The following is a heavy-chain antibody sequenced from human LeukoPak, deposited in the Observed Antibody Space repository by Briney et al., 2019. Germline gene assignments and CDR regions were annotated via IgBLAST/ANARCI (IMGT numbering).Heavy chain of an antibody. CDR1: GDSVSSNSAA. CDR3: ARGRSAYYGLDV. Sequence: SQTLSLTCAISGDSVSSNSAAWNWIRQSPSRGLEWLGRTYYRSKWFDDFAESVKSRITINPDTSKNQFSLQLNSVTPEDTAVYFCARGRSAYYGLDVWGQGTTVTVSS. V-gene: IGHV6-1*01. J-gene: IGHJ6*02. CDR2: TYYRSKWFD.